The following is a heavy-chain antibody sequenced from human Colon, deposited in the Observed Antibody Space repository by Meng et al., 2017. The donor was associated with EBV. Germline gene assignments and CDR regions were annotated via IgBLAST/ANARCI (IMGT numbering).Heavy chain of an antibody. CDR2: INPSGGSS. Sequence: QGRRVQSGAEGKKPGASVGVSCKASGYTFNTYYMHWVRQAPGQGLEWMGVINPSGGSSIYAQRFQGRVTMTSDTSTTTVYMDLSSLRSDDTAVYYCARVEVGITSGDYWGQGTLVTVSS. CDR1: GYTFNTYY. CDR3: ARVEVGITSGDY. V-gene: IGHV1-46*02. J-gene: IGHJ4*02. D-gene: IGHD1-26*01.